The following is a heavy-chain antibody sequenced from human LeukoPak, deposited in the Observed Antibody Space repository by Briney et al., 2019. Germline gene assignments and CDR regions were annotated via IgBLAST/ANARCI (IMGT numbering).Heavy chain of an antibody. V-gene: IGHV4-39*01. CDR3: ARRSHCTGGSCPPV. Sequence: SETLSLTCTVSGDSMSSSHYYWVWIRQSPGKGLEWIGSIYYGGSTYSNPSLKSRVTISSDTSKNQFSLKLSSVTATDTAVHYCARRSHCTGGSCPPVWGQGTTVTVSS. J-gene: IGHJ6*02. CDR2: IYYGGST. CDR1: GDSMSSSHYY. D-gene: IGHD2-8*02.